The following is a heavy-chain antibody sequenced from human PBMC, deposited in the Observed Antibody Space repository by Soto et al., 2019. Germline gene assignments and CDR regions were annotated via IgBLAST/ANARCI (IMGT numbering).Heavy chain of an antibody. CDR2: ISSSGGST. CDR3: AKDAGGRRHFDY. CDR1: GFAFSNYA. J-gene: IGHJ4*02. V-gene: IGHV3-23*01. Sequence: EVQLLESGGGLVQPGGSLRLSCAASGFAFSNYAMRWVRQAPGKGLEWVSGISSSGGSTYYADSVKGRFTISRDNSKNTVYLQMNSLRAEDTAVYSCAKDAGGRRHFDYWGQGTLVTVSS. D-gene: IGHD2-15*01.